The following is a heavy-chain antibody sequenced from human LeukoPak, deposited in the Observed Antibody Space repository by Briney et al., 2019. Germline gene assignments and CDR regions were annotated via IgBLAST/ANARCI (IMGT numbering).Heavy chain of an antibody. CDR1: GFTFSSYS. CDR3: ARAGDCSGGSCYSDDY. CDR2: ISSSSSYI. V-gene: IGHV3-21*01. D-gene: IGHD2-15*01. J-gene: IGHJ4*02. Sequence: GGSLRLSCAASGFTFSSYSMNWVRQAPGKGLEWVSSISSSSSYIYYADSVKGRFTISRDNAKNSLYLQMNSLRAGDTAVYYCARAGDCSGGSCYSDDYWGQGTLVTVSS.